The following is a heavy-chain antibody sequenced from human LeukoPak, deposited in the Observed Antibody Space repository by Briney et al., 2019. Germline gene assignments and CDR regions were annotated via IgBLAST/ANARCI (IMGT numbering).Heavy chain of an antibody. Sequence: SETLSLTCTVSGGSISSSTDFWGWIRQPTGKGLEWIGSIYYSGSTYYNPSLKSRVTISVDTSKNHFSLKLSSVTAADTAVYYCAGSFQAASGVVFIAYWGQRTPLTVSS. CDR3: AGSFQAASGVVFIAY. CDR2: IYYSGST. J-gene: IGHJ4*01. D-gene: IGHD6-13*01. CDR1: GGSISSSTDF. V-gene: IGHV4-39*02.